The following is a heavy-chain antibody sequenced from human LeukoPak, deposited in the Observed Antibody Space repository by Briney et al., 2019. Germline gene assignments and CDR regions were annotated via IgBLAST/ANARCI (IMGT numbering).Heavy chain of an antibody. J-gene: IGHJ4*02. Sequence: SETLSLTCTVSGGSISSSSYYWGWIRQPPGKGLEWTGSIYYSGSTYYNPSLKSRVTISVDTSKNQFSLKLSSVTAADTAVYYCAAMVRGVIIVSYWGQGTLVTVSS. CDR2: IYYSGST. CDR1: GGSISSSSYY. D-gene: IGHD3-10*01. CDR3: AAMVRGVIIVSY. V-gene: IGHV4-39*01.